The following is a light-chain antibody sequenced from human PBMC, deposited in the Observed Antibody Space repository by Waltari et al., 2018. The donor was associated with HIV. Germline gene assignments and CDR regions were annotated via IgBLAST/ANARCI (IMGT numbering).Light chain of an antibody. J-gene: IGLJ1*01. CDR2: DNN. CDR1: SSNIGNNY. Sequence: QSVLTQPPSVSAAPGQKVTISCSGSSSNIGNNYVSWFQQLPGTAPKLLIYDNNKRPSGIPDRFSGSKSGTSATLGITGLQTGDEAHYYCGTWDSSLSAYVFGTGTKVTVL. CDR3: GTWDSSLSAYV. V-gene: IGLV1-51*01.